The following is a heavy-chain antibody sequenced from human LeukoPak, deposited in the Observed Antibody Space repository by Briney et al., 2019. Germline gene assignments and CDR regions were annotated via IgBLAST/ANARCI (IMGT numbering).Heavy chain of an antibody. Sequence: GGSLRLSCAASGFTFSDYYMSWIRQAPGKGLEWVSYMSSSGSSIYYADSVKGRFTISRDNATNSLYLQMNSLRADDTAVYYCARDAGGYYYMDVWGKGTRSPSP. V-gene: IGHV3-11*01. CDR1: GFTFSDYY. CDR3: ARDAGGYYYMDV. CDR2: MSSSGSSI. J-gene: IGHJ6*03.